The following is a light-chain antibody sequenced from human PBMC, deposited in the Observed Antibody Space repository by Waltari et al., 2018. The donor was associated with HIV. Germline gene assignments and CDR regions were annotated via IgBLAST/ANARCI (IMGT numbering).Light chain of an antibody. J-gene: IGLJ2*01. CDR2: EVK. Sequence: QSALTQPATVSGSPGQSITISCTGGSNDVGGYNYVSWYQHLPGKAPKLIIYEVKTRPSGVSNRFSGSKSGNPASLTIPGPQAEDEADYYCTPYASSSSLLFGGGTKLTVL. V-gene: IGLV2-14*01. CDR3: TPYASSSSLL. CDR1: SNDVGGYNY.